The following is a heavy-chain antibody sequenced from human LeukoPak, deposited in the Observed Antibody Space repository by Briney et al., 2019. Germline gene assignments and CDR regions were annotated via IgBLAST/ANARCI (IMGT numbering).Heavy chain of an antibody. D-gene: IGHD3-10*01. CDR1: GYSVSSGYY. Sequence: SETLSLTCIVSGYSVSSGYYWGWIRQTPGKGLQWIGNIYHSGSTYYNPSLKSRVTLSVDTSKNQFSLKLSSVTVADTALYYCAREMYYYRSGTEEYQYYMDVWGKGITVTVSS. CDR3: AREMYYYRSGTEEYQYYMDV. V-gene: IGHV4-38-2*02. J-gene: IGHJ6*03. CDR2: IYHSGST.